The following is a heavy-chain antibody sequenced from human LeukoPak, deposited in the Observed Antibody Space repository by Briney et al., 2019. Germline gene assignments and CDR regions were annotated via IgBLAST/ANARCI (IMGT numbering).Heavy chain of an antibody. V-gene: IGHV3-23*01. CDR2: ISGSGGST. CDR1: GFTFSSYA. D-gene: IGHD2-2*01. Sequence: PGGSLRVFCAASGFTFSSYAMSWVRQAPGKGLEWVSAISGSGGSTYYADSVKGRFTISRDNSKNTLYLQMNSLRAEDTAVYYCAKLPAAIYAEYFQHWGQGTLVTVSS. J-gene: IGHJ1*01. CDR3: AKLPAAIYAEYFQH.